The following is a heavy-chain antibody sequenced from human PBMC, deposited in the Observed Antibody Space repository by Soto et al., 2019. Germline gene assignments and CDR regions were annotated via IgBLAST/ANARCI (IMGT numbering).Heavy chain of an antibody. Sequence: QVQLVESGGGVVQPGRSLRLSCAASGFTFSSFGMHWVRQAPGKGLEGVAVISFVGSNKYYADSVKGRFTISRDNSKHPLSLQMNSMKAGDTVVYYCAKDTSKYSNNWPAYYGLDVWGQGTTVTVSS. CDR1: GFTFSSFG. CDR3: AKDTSKYSNNWPAYYGLDV. V-gene: IGHV3-30*18. J-gene: IGHJ6*02. D-gene: IGHD1-1*01. CDR2: ISFVGSNK.